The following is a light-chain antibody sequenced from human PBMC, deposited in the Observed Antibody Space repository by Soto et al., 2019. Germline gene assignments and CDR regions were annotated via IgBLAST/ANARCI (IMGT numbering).Light chain of an antibody. V-gene: IGKV3-20*01. J-gene: IGKJ2*01. Sequence: EIVLTQSPAALSLSLGERATLSCRASQYLSTSYLAWYQQKPGQAHRLLIYGTSRRATGIPDRFSGSGSGTDFTLTITRLEPEDFAVYYCQQYAGSPKTFGLGTKLEIK. CDR3: QQYAGSPKT. CDR2: GTS. CDR1: QYLSTSY.